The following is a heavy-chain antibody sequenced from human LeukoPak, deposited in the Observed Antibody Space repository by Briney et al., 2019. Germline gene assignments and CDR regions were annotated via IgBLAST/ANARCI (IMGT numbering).Heavy chain of an antibody. CDR3: ARAALRIPLTYFDY. CDR2: IYYSGST. D-gene: IGHD5-12*01. Sequence: SETLSLTCTVSGGSISSSSYYWGWIRQPPGKGLEWIASIYYSGSTYYNPSLKSRVTISVDTSKNQFSLKLSSVPAADTAVYYCARAALRIPLTYFDYWGQGTLVTVSS. J-gene: IGHJ4*02. CDR1: GGSISSSSYY. V-gene: IGHV4-39*07.